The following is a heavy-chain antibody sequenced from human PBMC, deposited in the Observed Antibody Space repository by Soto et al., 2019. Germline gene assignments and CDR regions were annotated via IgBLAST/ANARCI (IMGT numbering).Heavy chain of an antibody. CDR2: INPGNGDT. V-gene: IGHV1-3*01. J-gene: IGHJ3*02. Sequence: QVQLVQSGAEVKKPGASVKVSCKASEYTFTSYTIHWVRQAPGQRLEWMGWINPGNGDTKYSQKFQDRVTITRDTSAYTAYMELSSLRSEDTAVYYCARPRGGRRQDAFDIWGQGTVVTVSS. CDR3: ARPRGGRRQDAFDI. CDR1: EYTFTSYT. D-gene: IGHD3-16*01.